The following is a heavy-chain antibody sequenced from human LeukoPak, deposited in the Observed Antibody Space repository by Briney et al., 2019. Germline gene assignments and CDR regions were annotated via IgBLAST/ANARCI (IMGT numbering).Heavy chain of an antibody. D-gene: IGHD3-16*02. CDR2: IIPILGIA. Sequence: ASVKVSCKASGGTFTSYTISWVRQAPGQGLEWRGRIIPILGIANYAQKCQGRVTITADKSTSTAYIELSSLRSEDTAVYYCASVVWGSYRSSLVFDYWGQGTLVTVSS. CDR1: GGTFTSYT. V-gene: IGHV1-69*02. CDR3: ASVVWGSYRSSLVFDY. J-gene: IGHJ4*02.